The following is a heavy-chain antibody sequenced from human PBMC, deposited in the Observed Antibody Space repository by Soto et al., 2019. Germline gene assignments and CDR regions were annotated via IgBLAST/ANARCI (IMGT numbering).Heavy chain of an antibody. V-gene: IGHV4-59*01. CDR2: IYYSWST. Sequence: VQLQESGPGLVKPSETLSLTCTVSSGSIINYYWSWIRQPPGKGLEWIGFIYYSWSTNYNSFLKSRVTMSVDMFRQLLSLKLTSVTAADTAVYYCASRLTLATTTGDAFDLWGQGTMVTVSS. CDR1: SGSIINYY. J-gene: IGHJ3*01. CDR3: ASRLTLATTTGDAFDL. D-gene: IGHD4-17*01.